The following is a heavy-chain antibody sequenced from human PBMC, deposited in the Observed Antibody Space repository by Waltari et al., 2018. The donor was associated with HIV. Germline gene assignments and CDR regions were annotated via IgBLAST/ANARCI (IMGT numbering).Heavy chain of an antibody. CDR2: IIPIFGTA. V-gene: IGHV1-69*01. J-gene: IGHJ3*02. Sequence: QVQLVQSGAEVKKPGSSVKVSCKASGATFSSYSIRWVRQAPGQGLEWMGGIIPIFGTANYAQKFQGRVTITADESTSTAYMELSSLRSEDTAVYYCARDLQNWNAFDIWGQGTMVTVSS. CDR3: ARDLQNWNAFDI. D-gene: IGHD1-1*01. CDR1: GATFSSYS.